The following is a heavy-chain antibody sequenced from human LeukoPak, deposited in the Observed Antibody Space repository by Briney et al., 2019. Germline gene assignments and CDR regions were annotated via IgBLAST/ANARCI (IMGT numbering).Heavy chain of an antibody. CDR1: GFTFDDYA. J-gene: IGHJ4*02. V-gene: IGHV3-20*04. D-gene: IGHD3-10*01. CDR2: INWNGGST. CDR3: AKRGPGSPQSGKYYFDY. Sequence: GGSLRLSCAASGFTFDDYAMSWVRQAPGKGLEWVSGINWNGGSTGYADSVKGRFTISRDNSKNTLYLQMNSLRAEDTAVYYCAKRGPGSPQSGKYYFDYWGQGTLVTVSS.